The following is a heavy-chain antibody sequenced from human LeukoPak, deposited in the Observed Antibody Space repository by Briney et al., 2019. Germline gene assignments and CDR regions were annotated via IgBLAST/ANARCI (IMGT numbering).Heavy chain of an antibody. D-gene: IGHD6-19*01. CDR3: ARGIAVAGVDY. CDR2: ISYDGSNK. CDR1: GFTFSVYS. J-gene: IGHJ4*02. V-gene: IGHV3-30*03. Sequence: GGSLRLSCAASGFTFSVYSMNWVRQAPGKGLEWVAVISYDGSNKYYADSVKGRFTISRDNSKNTLYLQMNSLRAEDTAVYYCARGIAVAGVDYWGQGTLVTVSS.